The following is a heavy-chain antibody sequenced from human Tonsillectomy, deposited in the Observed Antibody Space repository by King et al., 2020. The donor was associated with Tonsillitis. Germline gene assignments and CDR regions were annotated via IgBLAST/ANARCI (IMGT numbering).Heavy chain of an antibody. D-gene: IGHD3-22*01. V-gene: IGHV3-15*01. CDR1: GFTFNNAW. CDR2: IKSKTDGGTT. Sequence: VQLVESGGGLVKAGGSLRLSCVASGFTFNNAWMSWVRQAPGKGMEWVGRIKSKTDGGTTDYAEPVKGRFTISRDDSKNTLYLQMNSMKTEDAAVYYFTTVYESSLDYYYYDMDVWGQGTTLTVSS. J-gene: IGHJ6*02. CDR3: TTVYESSLDYYYYDMDV.